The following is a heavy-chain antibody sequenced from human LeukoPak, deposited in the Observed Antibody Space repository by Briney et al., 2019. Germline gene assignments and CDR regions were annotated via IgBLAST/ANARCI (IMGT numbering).Heavy chain of an antibody. CDR3: ARAQITMIVPN. CDR1: GFTFSNYA. J-gene: IGHJ4*02. CDR2: ISSSSSYI. Sequence: GGSLRLSCAASGFTFSNYAMSWVRQAPGKGLEWVSSISSSSSYIYYADSVKGRFTISRDNAKNSLYLQMNSLRAEDTAVYYCARAQITMIVPNWGQGTLVTVSS. D-gene: IGHD3-22*01. V-gene: IGHV3-21*01.